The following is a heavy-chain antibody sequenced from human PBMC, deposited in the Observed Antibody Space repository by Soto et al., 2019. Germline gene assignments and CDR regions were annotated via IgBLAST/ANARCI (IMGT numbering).Heavy chain of an antibody. CDR2: IYYSGST. Sequence: SETLSLTCTVSGGSVSSGSYYWSWIRQPPGKGLEWIGYIYYSGSTNYNPSLKSRVTISVDTSKNQFSLKLSSVTAADTAVYYCAREVHYYDSSGYYVWFDPWGQGTLVTVSS. CDR3: AREVHYYDSSGYYVWFDP. J-gene: IGHJ5*02. D-gene: IGHD3-22*01. V-gene: IGHV4-61*01. CDR1: GGSVSSGSYY.